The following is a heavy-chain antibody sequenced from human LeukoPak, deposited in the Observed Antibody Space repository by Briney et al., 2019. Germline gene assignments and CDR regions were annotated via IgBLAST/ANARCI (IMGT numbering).Heavy chain of an antibody. CDR3: ARRIGYSGYDV. CDR2: IYPADSDT. V-gene: IGHV5-51*01. D-gene: IGHD5-12*01. CDR1: GYSFINYW. J-gene: IGHJ4*02. Sequence: GESLKISCKCSGYSFINYWIGWVRQMPGKGLEWMGMIYPADSDTKYSPSFEGQVSISADKSISTVQLQWRSLKSSDSAKYYCARRIGYSGYDVWGQGSQVPVSS.